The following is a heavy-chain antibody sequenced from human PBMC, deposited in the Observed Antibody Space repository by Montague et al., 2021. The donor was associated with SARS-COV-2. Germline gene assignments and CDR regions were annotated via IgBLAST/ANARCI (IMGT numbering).Heavy chain of an antibody. CDR3: ASPRVRGLYSGWDV. CDR2: IYYSAST. CDR1: GASINSNTYF. J-gene: IGHJ6*02. V-gene: IGHV4-39*01. Sequence: SETLSLTCTVSGASINSNTYFWGWIRQPPGKGLEWIGSIYYSASTYYNLSLKSPVTISVDTSKTSFSLELNAATAADTDVYYCASPRVRGLYSGWDVWGQGTTVTVSS. D-gene: IGHD3-10*01.